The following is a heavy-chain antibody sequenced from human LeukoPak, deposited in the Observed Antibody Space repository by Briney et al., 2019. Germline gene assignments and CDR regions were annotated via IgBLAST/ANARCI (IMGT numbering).Heavy chain of an antibody. D-gene: IGHD6-13*01. CDR2: IWYDGSHA. CDR1: GFTFSTYG. CDR3: ARDRGYSSRWNFGKDYYMDV. V-gene: IGHV3-33*01. J-gene: IGHJ6*03. Sequence: GGSLRLSCSASGFTFSTYGMNWVRQAPGKGLEWVAVIWYDGSHANYADAVKGRFTISRDNSKNTLYLQMNSPRAEDTAVYYCARDRGYSSRWNFGKDYYMDVWGKGTAVTVSS.